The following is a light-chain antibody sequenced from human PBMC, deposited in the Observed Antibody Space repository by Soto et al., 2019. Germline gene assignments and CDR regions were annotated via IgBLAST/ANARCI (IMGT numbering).Light chain of an antibody. CDR2: GNN. CDR1: SSNIGSNY. CDR3: AAWDDSLSGPVV. J-gene: IGLJ2*01. V-gene: IGLV1-47*01. Sequence: QSVLTQPPSASGTPGQRVTISCSGSSSNIGSNYVYWYQQLPGTAPKLLIYGNNHRPSGVPDRFSGSKSGTSASLAISGLRSEDEADYYCAAWDDSLSGPVVFGGGTQLTVL.